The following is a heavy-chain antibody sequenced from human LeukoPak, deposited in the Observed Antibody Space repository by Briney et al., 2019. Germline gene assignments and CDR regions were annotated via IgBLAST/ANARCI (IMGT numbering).Heavy chain of an antibody. CDR3: ARAPLHGMGMMDV. D-gene: IGHD7-27*01. J-gene: IGHJ6*04. CDR2: ISSSSSYI. V-gene: IGHV3-21*04. Sequence: GGSLRLSCAASGFTFSSYGMNWVRQAPGKGLEWVSSISSSSSYIYYADSVKGRFTISRDNAKNSLYLQMNSLRAEDTAVYYCARAPLHGMGMMDVWGKGTTVTVSS. CDR1: GFTFSSYG.